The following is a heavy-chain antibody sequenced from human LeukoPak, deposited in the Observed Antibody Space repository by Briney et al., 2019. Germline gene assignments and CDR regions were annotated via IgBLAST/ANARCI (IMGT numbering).Heavy chain of an antibody. J-gene: IGHJ6*02. Sequence: GRSLRLSCAASGFTFSSHGMHWVRQAPGKGLEWVAVISYDGSYKYYADSVKGRFTISRDNSKNTLYLEMNSLRAEDTAVYHCAKERVYYLYYGMDVWGQGTTVTVSS. CDR2: ISYDGSYK. CDR1: GFTFSSHG. CDR3: AKERVYYLYYGMDV. V-gene: IGHV3-30*18. D-gene: IGHD3-10*01.